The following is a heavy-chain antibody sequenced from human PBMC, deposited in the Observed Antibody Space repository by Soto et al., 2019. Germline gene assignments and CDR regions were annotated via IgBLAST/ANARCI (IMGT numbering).Heavy chain of an antibody. D-gene: IGHD3-3*01. CDR2: INAGNGNT. J-gene: IGHJ3*02. CDR3: ARVTIFGVVTHWGMGAFDI. Sequence: QVQLVQSGAEVKKPGASVKVSCKASGYTFTSYAMHWVRQAPGQRREWMGWINAGNGNTKYSQKFQGRVTITRDTSASTAYMELSSLRSEDTAVYYCARVTIFGVVTHWGMGAFDIWGQGTMVTVSS. V-gene: IGHV1-3*01. CDR1: GYTFTSYA.